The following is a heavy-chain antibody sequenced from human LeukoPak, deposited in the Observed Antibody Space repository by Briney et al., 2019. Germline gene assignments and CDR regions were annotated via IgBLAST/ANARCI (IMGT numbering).Heavy chain of an antibody. CDR2: ISISNTYK. Sequence: GGSLRLSCAASGFTLSSYSMNWVRQAPGKGLEWVSSISISNTYKYYADSVKGRFTISRDNAKNSLYLQMNSLRAEDTAVYYCARGGVGLVIIPGWEYDYYGMDVWGQGTTVTVSS. D-gene: IGHD3/OR15-3a*01. J-gene: IGHJ6*02. CDR3: ARGGVGLVIIPGWEYDYYGMDV. CDR1: GFTLSSYS. V-gene: IGHV3-21*01.